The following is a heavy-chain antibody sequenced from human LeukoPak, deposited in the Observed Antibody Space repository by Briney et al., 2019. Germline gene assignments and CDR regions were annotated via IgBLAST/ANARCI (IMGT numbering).Heavy chain of an antibody. CDR1: GGSVSSGSYY. Sequence: SETLSLTCTVSGGSVSSGSYYWSWIRQPPGKGLEWIGYIYYSGSTNYNPSLKSRVTISVDTSKNQFSLKLSSVTAADTAVYYCARGPDSSGYYYFDFWGQGTLVTVSS. CDR3: ARGPDSSGYYYFDF. CDR2: IYYSGST. D-gene: IGHD3-22*01. V-gene: IGHV4-61*01. J-gene: IGHJ4*02.